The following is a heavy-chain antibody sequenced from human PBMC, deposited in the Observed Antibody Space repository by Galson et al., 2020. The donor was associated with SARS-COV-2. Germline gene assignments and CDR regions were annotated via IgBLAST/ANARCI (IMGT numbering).Heavy chain of an antibody. V-gene: IGHV1-46*01. CDR2: INPSGDIT. CDR3: AREWGDINSSVFDY. J-gene: IGHJ4*02. D-gene: IGHD2-15*01. CDR1: GYTFISFY. Sequence: ASVTVSCQASGYTFISFYIHWVRQAPGQGLAWMGVINPSGDITSYAQKFRGRVTVTRDMSTQTVYMELSSLTSEDTAVYYCAREWGDINSSVFDYWGQGSLVVVSS.